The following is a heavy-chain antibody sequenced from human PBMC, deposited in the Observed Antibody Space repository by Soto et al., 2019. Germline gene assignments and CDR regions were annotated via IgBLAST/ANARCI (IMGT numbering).Heavy chain of an antibody. D-gene: IGHD6-13*01. V-gene: IGHV3-23*01. CDR3: AKDRGYPRDYFHY. CDR2: ISPNGQGI. J-gene: IGHJ4*02. Sequence: EVQLLESGGGLVQPGGSLRLSCAASGFTLNNYGMSWVRQAPGKWLEWVSAISPNGQGIYYADSVKGRFIISKDNSKNTVFLHMDSLTADDTAVYYCAKDRGYPRDYFHYWGQGTLVTVSS. CDR1: GFTLNNYG.